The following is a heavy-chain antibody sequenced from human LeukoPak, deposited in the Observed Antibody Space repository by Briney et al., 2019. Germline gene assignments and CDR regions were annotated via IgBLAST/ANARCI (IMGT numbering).Heavy chain of an antibody. V-gene: IGHV1-8*01. J-gene: IGHJ4*02. Sequence: GASVKVSCKASGYTFTSYDINWVRQATGQGLEWMGWMNPNSGNTGYAQKFQGRVTMTRNTSISTAYMELSSLRSEDTAVYYCARPLAYCGGDCYSFWGQGILVTVSS. D-gene: IGHD2-21*02. CDR2: MNPNSGNT. CDR3: ARPLAYCGGDCYSF. CDR1: GYTFTSYD.